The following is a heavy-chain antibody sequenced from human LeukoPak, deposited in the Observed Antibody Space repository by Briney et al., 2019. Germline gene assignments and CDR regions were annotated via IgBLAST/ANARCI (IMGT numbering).Heavy chain of an antibody. D-gene: IGHD3-16*02. CDR3: ARKISDYVWGSYRYTNHYGMDA. J-gene: IGHJ6*02. Sequence: GASVKVSCKASGYTFTSYGISWVRQAPGQGLEWMGWISAYNGNTNYAQKLQGRVTMTTDTSTSTAYMELRSLRSDDTAVYYCARKISDYVWGSYRYTNHYGMDAWGQGTTVTVSS. V-gene: IGHV1-18*01. CDR1: GYTFTSYG. CDR2: ISAYNGNT.